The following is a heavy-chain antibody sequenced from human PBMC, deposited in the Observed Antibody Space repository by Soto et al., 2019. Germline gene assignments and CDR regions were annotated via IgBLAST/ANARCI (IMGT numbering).Heavy chain of an antibody. D-gene: IGHD4-17*01. Sequence: SETLSLTCSVSGGSISKGDWCWIRKPAGKGLEWMGRVYATGTTDYNPSLRRRVAMSVNISKKTFSLRLTSVTAAATGVYYCVRDGSKTLRDCFDPWGQGKLVTVSS. J-gene: IGHJ5*02. CDR1: GGSISKGD. CDR3: VRDGSKTLRDCFDP. V-gene: IGHV4-4*07. CDR2: VYATGTT.